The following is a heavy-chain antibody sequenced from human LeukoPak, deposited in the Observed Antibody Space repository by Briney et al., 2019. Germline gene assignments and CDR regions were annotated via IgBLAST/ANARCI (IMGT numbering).Heavy chain of an antibody. J-gene: IGHJ4*02. CDR3: AKDRGYYVDTGTINF. CDR1: GFTFSSYG. V-gene: IGHV3-23*01. CDR2: VGGGGQRT. Sequence: GGSLRLSCAASGFTFSSYGVHWVRQAPGMGLEWVSGVGGGGQRTHYADSVKGRFTISRDNSKNTLYLQMNSLRAEDTAVYYCAKDRGYYVDTGTINFWGRGTLVTVSS. D-gene: IGHD2-15*01.